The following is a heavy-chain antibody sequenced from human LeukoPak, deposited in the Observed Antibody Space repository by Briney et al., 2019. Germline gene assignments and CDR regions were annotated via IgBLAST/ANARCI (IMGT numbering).Heavy chain of an antibody. V-gene: IGHV3-53*01. CDR1: GFTVSSNY. D-gene: IGHD4-17*01. Sequence: GGSLRLSCAASGFTVSSNYMSWVRQAPGKGLEWGSIIFSGGSTYYADSVKGRFTISRDNSKNTLYLQMNRLRAEDTAVYYCAREAVTRSYFDYWGQGTLVTVSS. CDR2: IFSGGST. J-gene: IGHJ4*02. CDR3: AREAVTRSYFDY.